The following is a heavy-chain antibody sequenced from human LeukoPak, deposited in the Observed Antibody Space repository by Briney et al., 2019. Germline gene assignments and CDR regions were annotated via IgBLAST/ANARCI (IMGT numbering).Heavy chain of an antibody. CDR2: IKSKTDGGTT. D-gene: IGHD3-9*01. CDR1: GFDFSGYT. V-gene: IGHV3-15*01. Sequence: GGSLRLSCAASGFDFSGYTMTWVRQAPGTGLEWVGRIKSKTDGGTTDYAAPVKGRFTISRDDSKNTLYLQMNSLKTEDTAVYYCTTVGYFDWLFVDWGQGTLVTVSS. CDR3: TTVGYFDWLFVD. J-gene: IGHJ4*02.